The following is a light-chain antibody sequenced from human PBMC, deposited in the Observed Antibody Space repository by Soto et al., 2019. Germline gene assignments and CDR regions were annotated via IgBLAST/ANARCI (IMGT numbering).Light chain of an antibody. Sequence: EIVLTQSPGTLSLSPGERATLSCRASQSVTSNNLAWYQQKPGQAPRLLIYGASSRATGIPDRFSGGGSGTEFALTISSLQSEDFAVYYCQQYNNWPITFGQGTRLEIK. V-gene: IGKV3D-15*01. CDR1: QSVTSN. CDR3: QQYNNWPIT. J-gene: IGKJ5*01. CDR2: GAS.